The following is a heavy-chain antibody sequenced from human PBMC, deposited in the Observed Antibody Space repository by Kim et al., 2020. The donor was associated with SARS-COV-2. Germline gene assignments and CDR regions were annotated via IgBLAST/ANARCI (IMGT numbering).Heavy chain of an antibody. CDR3: ARGGSGSYKYNWFDP. Sequence: GGSLRLSCAASGFTFSSYWMHWVRQAPGKGLVWVSRINSDGSSTSYADSVKGRFTISRDNAKNTLYLQMNSLRAEDTAVYYCARGGSGSYKYNWFDPWGQGTLVTVSS. D-gene: IGHD3-10*01. CDR2: INSDGSST. V-gene: IGHV3-74*01. CDR1: GFTFSSYW. J-gene: IGHJ5*02.